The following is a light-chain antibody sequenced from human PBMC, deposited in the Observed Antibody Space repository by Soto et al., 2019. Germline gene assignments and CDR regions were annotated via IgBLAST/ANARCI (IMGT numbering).Light chain of an antibody. CDR1: QSISNH. V-gene: IGKV1-17*01. Sequence: DIQMTQSPSSLSASVEDRVIITCRASQSISNHLNWYQQKPGKAHKLLIFAASSLQSGVPSRFSGSGSGTEFTLTIRSLQPDDFATYYCQHYNSYSEAFGQGTKVDIK. J-gene: IGKJ1*01. CDR3: QHYNSYSEA. CDR2: AAS.